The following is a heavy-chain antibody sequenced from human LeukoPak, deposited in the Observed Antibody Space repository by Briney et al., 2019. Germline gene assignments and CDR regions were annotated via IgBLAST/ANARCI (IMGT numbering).Heavy chain of an antibody. J-gene: IGHJ1*01. CDR3: ARDLFFSDAGYSSGWRAEYFHH. CDR2: INGAGSST. D-gene: IGHD6-19*01. CDR1: GFTFSSHW. Sequence: GGSLRLSCAASGFTFSSHWMHWVRQAPGKGLVWVSRINGAGSSTSYADSVKGRFTVSGDNAKNTLNLQMNSLRAEDTAVYYCARDLFFSDAGYSSGWRAEYFHHWGQGTLVTVSS. V-gene: IGHV3-74*01.